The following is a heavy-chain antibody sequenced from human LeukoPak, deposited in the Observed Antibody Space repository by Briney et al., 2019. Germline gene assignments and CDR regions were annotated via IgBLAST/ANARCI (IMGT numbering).Heavy chain of an antibody. CDR1: GFTFSSYG. V-gene: IGHV3-30*02. J-gene: IGHJ4*02. Sequence: GGSLRLSCAASGFTFSSYGMHWVREAPGKGLEWVAFIRYDGSNKYYADSVKGRFTISRDNSKNTLYLQTNSLRAEDTAVYYCASAHRYYYGSGSYLRQDYWGQGTLVTVSS. CDR2: IRYDGSNK. D-gene: IGHD3-10*01. CDR3: ASAHRYYYGSGSYLRQDY.